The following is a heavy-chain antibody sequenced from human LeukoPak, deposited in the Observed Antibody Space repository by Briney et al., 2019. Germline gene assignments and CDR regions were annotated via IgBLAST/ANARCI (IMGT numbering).Heavy chain of an antibody. Sequence: ASVKVSCKASGGTFSSYAISWVRQAPGQGLEWMGRIIPILGIANYAQKFQGRVTITADKSTSTAYMELSSLRSEDTAVYYCARDFGWTGDYYYYGMDVWGQGTTVTVSS. J-gene: IGHJ6*02. CDR1: GGTFSSYA. V-gene: IGHV1-69*04. CDR2: IIPILGIA. CDR3: ARDFGWTGDYYYYGMDV. D-gene: IGHD3-9*01.